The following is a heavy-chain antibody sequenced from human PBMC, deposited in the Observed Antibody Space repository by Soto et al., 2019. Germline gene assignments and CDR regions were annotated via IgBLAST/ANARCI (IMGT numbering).Heavy chain of an antibody. V-gene: IGHV3-23*01. CDR1: GFTFSSYV. CDR2: ISGFSHGI. CDR3: AQYGGYCARGNGPRFFDS. Sequence: GRSLRLSCAASGFTFSSYVMTWARQPPGKGLEWVSVISGFSHGIHYADSVKGRFTISRDNSKNTLYLQMNSLRAEDTAIYYCAQYGGYCARGNGPRFFDSWGQGTLVTVSS. D-gene: IGHD2-8*02. J-gene: IGHJ4*02.